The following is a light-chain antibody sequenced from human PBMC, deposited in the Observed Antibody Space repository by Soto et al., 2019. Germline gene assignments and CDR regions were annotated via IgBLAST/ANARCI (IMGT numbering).Light chain of an antibody. CDR3: LQDYNYPRT. CDR2: AAS. Sequence: IQMTQSPSTLSASLGDRVTITWRASQSITTYLNWYQQKPGKAPKLLIYAASSLQSGVPSRFSGSGSGTDFTLTISSLQTEDFATYYCLQDYNYPRTFGQGTKVDIK. J-gene: IGKJ1*01. V-gene: IGKV1-6*01. CDR1: QSITTY.